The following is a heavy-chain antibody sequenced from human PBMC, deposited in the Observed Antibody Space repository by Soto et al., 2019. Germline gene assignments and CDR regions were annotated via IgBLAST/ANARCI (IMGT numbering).Heavy chain of an antibody. CDR2: INHSGST. J-gene: IGHJ4*02. CDR3: ARDSSVVVITPYFDY. CDR1: GGSFSGYY. Sequence: QVQLQQWGAGLLKPSETLSLTCAVYGGSFSGYYWSWIRQPPGKGLEWIGEINHSGSTNYNPSLKGGVTISVDTSKNQFSLKLSSVTAADTAVYYCARDSSVVVITPYFDYWGQGTLVTVSS. V-gene: IGHV4-34*01. D-gene: IGHD3-22*01.